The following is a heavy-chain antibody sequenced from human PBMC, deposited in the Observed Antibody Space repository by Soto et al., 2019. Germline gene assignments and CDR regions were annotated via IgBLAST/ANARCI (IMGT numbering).Heavy chain of an antibody. CDR3: ARGSGIVAIPGELEDVKYDY. J-gene: IGHJ4*02. V-gene: IGHV4-34*01. D-gene: IGHD1-1*01. CDR2: INESGST. Sequence: QVQLQQWGAGLVKPSETLSLSCAVYGQSFSGHSWAWIRQPPGKGLEWIGEINESGSTYYNPSLKSRVTSSTDTYTNQLSLKLSSVSAADTAAYFCARGSGIVAIPGELEDVKYDYWGQGTLVNVSS. CDR1: GQSFSGHS.